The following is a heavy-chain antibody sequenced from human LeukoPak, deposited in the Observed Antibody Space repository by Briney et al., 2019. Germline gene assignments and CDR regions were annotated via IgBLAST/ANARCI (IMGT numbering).Heavy chain of an antibody. CDR3: ARDLSSGSYYGN. CDR1: GYTFTCYY. CDR2: INPNSGGT. J-gene: IGHJ4*02. D-gene: IGHD1-26*01. V-gene: IGHV1-2*06. Sequence: ASVKVSCKASGYTFTCYYMHWVRRAPGQGLEWMGRINPNSGGTNYAQKFQGRVTMTRDTSISTAYMELSRLRSDDTAVYYCARDLSSGSYYGNWGQGTLVTVSS.